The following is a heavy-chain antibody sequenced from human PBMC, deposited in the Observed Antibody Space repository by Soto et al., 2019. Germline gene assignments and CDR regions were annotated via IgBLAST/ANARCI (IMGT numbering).Heavy chain of an antibody. V-gene: IGHV4-34*01. CDR2: INHGGST. D-gene: IGHD3-3*01. Sequence: SETLSLTCAVYGGSFSGYYWIWIRQPPGKGLEWFGEINHGGSTNYNPSLKSRVTISVDTSKNQFSLKLSSVTAADTAVYYCARGDDFWSGYPLYYYMDVWGKGTTVTVSS. CDR3: ARGDDFWSGYPLYYYMDV. J-gene: IGHJ6*03. CDR1: GGSFSGYY.